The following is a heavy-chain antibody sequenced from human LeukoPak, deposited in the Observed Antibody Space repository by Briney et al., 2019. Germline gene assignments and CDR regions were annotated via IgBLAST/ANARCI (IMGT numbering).Heavy chain of an antibody. J-gene: IGHJ4*02. Sequence: GGSLRLSCAASGFTFSSYGMHWVRQAPGKGLELVAFIRYDGSNKYYADSVKGRFTISRDNSKKTLYLQMNSLGAEDTAVYYCRSSSSDYWGQGTLVTVSS. V-gene: IGHV3-30*02. CDR3: RSSSSDY. CDR2: IRYDGSNK. D-gene: IGHD6-13*01. CDR1: GFTFSSYG.